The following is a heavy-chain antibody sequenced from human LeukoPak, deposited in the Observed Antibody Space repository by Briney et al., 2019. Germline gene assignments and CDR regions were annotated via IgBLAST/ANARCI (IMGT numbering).Heavy chain of an antibody. V-gene: IGHV1-46*01. Sequence: ASVKVSCKASGYTFSSHYIHWVRQAPGQGLEWMGLMNASGGSTNYAQKFQGRVTMTRDTSTSTVYMELSSLRSEDTAVYHCARGPRITLIRGGQWYHYMDVWGKGTTVTISS. D-gene: IGHD3-10*01. CDR2: MNASGGST. CDR1: GYTFSSHY. J-gene: IGHJ6*03. CDR3: ARGPRITLIRGGQWYHYMDV.